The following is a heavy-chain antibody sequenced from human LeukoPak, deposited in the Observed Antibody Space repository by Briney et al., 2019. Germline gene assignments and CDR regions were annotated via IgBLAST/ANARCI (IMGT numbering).Heavy chain of an antibody. D-gene: IGHD3-22*01. V-gene: IGHV3-74*01. Sequence: GGSLRLSCAASGFTFSSYWMHWVRQAPGKGLGWVSRINSDGSSTSYADSVKGRFTISRDNAKNTLYLQMNSLRAEDTAVYYCARDLPYYYDSSGYAFDYWGQGTLVTVSS. CDR3: ARDLPYYYDSSGYAFDY. J-gene: IGHJ4*02. CDR2: INSDGSST. CDR1: GFTFSSYW.